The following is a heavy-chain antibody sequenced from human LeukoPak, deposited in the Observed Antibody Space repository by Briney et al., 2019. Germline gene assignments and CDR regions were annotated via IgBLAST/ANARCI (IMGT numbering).Heavy chain of an antibody. J-gene: IGHJ4*02. CDR2: INHSGST. Sequence: SETLSLTCAVYGGSFSGYYWSWIRQPPGKGLEWIGEINHSGSTNYNPSLKSRVTISVDTSKNQFSLKLSSVTAAGTAVYYCATRIQIYYYDSSGLDYWGQGTLVTVSS. CDR1: GGSFSGYY. D-gene: IGHD3-22*01. CDR3: ATRIQIYYYDSSGLDY. V-gene: IGHV4-34*01.